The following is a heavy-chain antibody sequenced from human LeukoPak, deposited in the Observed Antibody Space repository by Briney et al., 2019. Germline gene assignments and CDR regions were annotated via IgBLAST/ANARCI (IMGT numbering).Heavy chain of an antibody. V-gene: IGHV4-31*03. CDR1: GASFGSGDQY. Sequence: PSQTLSLTCTVSGASFGSGDQYWNWIRQSPGKGLEWIGSIHPSGTLYNNPSLESRVTISIDTSKNQFSLNLNSVTAADTAVYFCSRGLDSRKLGYWGQGTLVTVSS. D-gene: IGHD3-22*01. J-gene: IGHJ4*02. CDR2: IHPSGTL. CDR3: SRGLDSRKLGY.